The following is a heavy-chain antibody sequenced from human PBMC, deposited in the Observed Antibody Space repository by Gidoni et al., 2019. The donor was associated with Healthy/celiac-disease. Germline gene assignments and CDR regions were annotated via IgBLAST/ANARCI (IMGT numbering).Heavy chain of an antibody. D-gene: IGHD3-3*02. V-gene: IGHV4-34*01. CDR3: ARLFSRASDY. CDR2: INHSGST. J-gene: IGHJ4*02. Sequence: GLEWIGEINHSGSTNYNPSLKSRVTISVDTSKNQFSLKLSSVTAADTAVYYCARLFSRASDYWGQGTLVTVSS.